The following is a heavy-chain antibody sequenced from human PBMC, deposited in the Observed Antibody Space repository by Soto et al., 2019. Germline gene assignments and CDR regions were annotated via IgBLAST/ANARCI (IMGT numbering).Heavy chain of an antibody. V-gene: IGHV3-23*01. Sequence: EVQLLESGGGLVNPGGSLRLSCAASTFSFTNSAMSWVRQAPGKGLEWVSAISGSGTDTYYADSVKGRFIISRDRSNNTVYLQMNRLTPKDTATYFCVREPISMVRANNWFDPWGQGTLVIVSS. D-gene: IGHD3-10*01. CDR3: VREPISMVRANNWFDP. CDR1: TFSFTNSA. J-gene: IGHJ5*02. CDR2: ISGSGTDT.